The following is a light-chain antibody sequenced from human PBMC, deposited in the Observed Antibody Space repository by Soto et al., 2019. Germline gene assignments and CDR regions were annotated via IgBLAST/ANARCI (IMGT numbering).Light chain of an antibody. V-gene: IGLV1-44*01. Sequence: QSVLTQPRSASGTPGQRGTISCSGSSSNIGTDTVNWYQQLPGTAPTLLISNNNRRPSGVPDRFSGSKSGTSASLAISGLQSEDEADYYCAAWDDSLNGRVFGGGTKVTVL. J-gene: IGLJ2*01. CDR1: SSNIGTDT. CDR3: AAWDDSLNGRV. CDR2: NNN.